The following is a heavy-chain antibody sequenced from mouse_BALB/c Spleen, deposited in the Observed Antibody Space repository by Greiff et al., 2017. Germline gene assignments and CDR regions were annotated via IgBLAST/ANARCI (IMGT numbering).Heavy chain of an antibody. D-gene: IGHD2-1*01. V-gene: IGHV5-17*02. CDR3: ARSGGNYYFDY. J-gene: IGHJ2*01. CDR1: GFTFSSFG. Sequence: EVMLVESGGGLVQPGGSRKLSCAASGFTFSSFGMHWVRQAPEKGLGWVAYISSGSSTIYYADTLKGRITISRDNPKNTLFLQMTSLRSEDTAMYYCARSGGNYYFDYWGQGTTLTVSS. CDR2: ISSGSSTI.